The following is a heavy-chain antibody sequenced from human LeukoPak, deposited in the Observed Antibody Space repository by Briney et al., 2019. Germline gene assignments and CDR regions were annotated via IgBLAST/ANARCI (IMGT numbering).Heavy chain of an antibody. V-gene: IGHV4-4*07. J-gene: IGHJ4*02. CDR3: AREPTSGREPTSGRPLDY. D-gene: IGHD5-12*01. Sequence: SETLSLTCTVSGGSISGYFWSWTRQPAGKGLEGIGRIYPSGSNNYNPSLKSGGTMSLHTSKNHLSLNLSSVTAADTAVYYCAREPTSGREPTSGRPLDYWGQGTLVTVSS. CDR2: IYPSGSN. CDR1: GGSISGYF.